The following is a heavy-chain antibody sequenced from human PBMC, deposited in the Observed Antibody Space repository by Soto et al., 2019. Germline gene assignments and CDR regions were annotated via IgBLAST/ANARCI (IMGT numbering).Heavy chain of an antibody. D-gene: IGHD3-3*01. J-gene: IGHJ6*02. CDR3: ARNIYFWSGYTDTAYYYYGMDV. Sequence: GASVKVSCKASGYTFTGYYMHWVRQAPGQGLEWMGWINPNSGGTNYAQKFQGRVTMTRDTSISTAYMELSRLRSDDTDVYYCARNIYFWSGYTDTAYYYYGMDVWGQGTPVTVSS. CDR1: GYTFTGYY. V-gene: IGHV1-2*02. CDR2: INPNSGGT.